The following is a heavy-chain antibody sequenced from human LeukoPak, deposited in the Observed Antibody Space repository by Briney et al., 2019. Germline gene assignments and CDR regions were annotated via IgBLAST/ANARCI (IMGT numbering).Heavy chain of an antibody. CDR1: GYTFTSYD. V-gene: IGHV1-8*01. D-gene: IGHD4/OR15-4a*01. Sequence: GASVKVSCKASGYTFTSYDINWVRQATGQGLEWMGWMNPNSGNTGYAQKFQGRVTMTRNTSISTVYMELSSLRPEDTAVYYCTRRHHYMDVWGKGTTVTVSS. CDR3: TRRHHYMDV. CDR2: MNPNSGNT. J-gene: IGHJ6*03.